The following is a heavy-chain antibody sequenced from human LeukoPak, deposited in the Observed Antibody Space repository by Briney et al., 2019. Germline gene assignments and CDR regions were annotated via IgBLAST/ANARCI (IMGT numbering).Heavy chain of an antibody. V-gene: IGHV4-4*07. Sequence: SETLSLTCTVSGGSIRTYYCNWIRQPAGKGLEWIGRIDGSGSTTFSPSLRSRVTMSVDSSKSQISLNLNSVTAADTAMYYCARSPLSSSGWCRADYWGQGTQVTVSS. J-gene: IGHJ4*02. CDR1: GGSIRTYY. CDR3: ARSPLSSSGWCRADY. D-gene: IGHD6-19*01. CDR2: IDGSGST.